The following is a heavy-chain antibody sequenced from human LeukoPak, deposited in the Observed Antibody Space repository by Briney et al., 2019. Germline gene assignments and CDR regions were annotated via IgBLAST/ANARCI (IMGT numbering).Heavy chain of an antibody. Sequence: GGSLRLSCAASGFTVSSNYMSWVRQAPGKGLEWVSVIYSGGSTYYADSVKGRFTISRDNSKNTLYLQMNSLRAEDTAVYYCARDPITGDRFDYWGQGTLVTVSS. CDR2: IYSGGST. J-gene: IGHJ4*02. CDR3: ARDPITGDRFDY. D-gene: IGHD7-27*01. V-gene: IGHV3-53*01. CDR1: GFTVSSNY.